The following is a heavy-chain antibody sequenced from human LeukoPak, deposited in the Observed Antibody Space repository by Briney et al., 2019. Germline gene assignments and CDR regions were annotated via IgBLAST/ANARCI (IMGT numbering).Heavy chain of an antibody. CDR1: GFTFRSYD. D-gene: IGHD3-16*01. V-gene: IGHV3-13*01. J-gene: IGHJ2*01. CDR2: IGVAGDT. CDR3: ARVGGAAWYFDL. Sequence: PGGSLRLSCAASGFTFRSYDMHWVRQATGKGLEWVSAIGVAGDTYYPGSVKGRFTISRENAKNSLYLQMNSLRAGDTAVYFCARVGGAAWYFDLWGRGTLVTVSS.